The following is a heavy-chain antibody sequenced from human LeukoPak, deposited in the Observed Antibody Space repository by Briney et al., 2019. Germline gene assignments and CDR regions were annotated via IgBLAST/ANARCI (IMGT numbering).Heavy chain of an antibody. J-gene: IGHJ6*02. D-gene: IGHD3-10*01. CDR1: GYTFTGYY. Sequence: ASVKVSCKASGYTFTGYYMHWVRQAPGQGLDWMGRINPNSGGTNYAQKFQGRVTMTRNTSISTAYMELSSLRSEGTAVYYCARQGSGSYWPLHYYYYYGMDVWGQGTTVTVSS. CDR2: INPNSGGT. V-gene: IGHV1-2*06. CDR3: ARQGSGSYWPLHYYYYYGMDV.